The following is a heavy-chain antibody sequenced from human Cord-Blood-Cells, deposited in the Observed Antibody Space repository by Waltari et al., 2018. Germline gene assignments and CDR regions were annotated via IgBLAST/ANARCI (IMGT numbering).Heavy chain of an antibody. Sequence: QVQLVQSGAEVTKPGSSVKVSCKASGGTFSSYAISWVRQAPGQGLEWMGGISPIFGTANYAQQFQGRVTITADESTSTAYMELSSLRSEDTAVYYCARGSTVTTYYYYMDVWGKGTTVTVSS. CDR1: GGTFSSYA. CDR3: ARGSTVTTYYYYMDV. CDR2: ISPIFGTA. J-gene: IGHJ6*03. D-gene: IGHD4-4*01. V-gene: IGHV1-69*01.